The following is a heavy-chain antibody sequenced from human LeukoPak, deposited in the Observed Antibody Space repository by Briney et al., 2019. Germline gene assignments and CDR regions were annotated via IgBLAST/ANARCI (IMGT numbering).Heavy chain of an antibody. V-gene: IGHV3-48*02. CDR1: GFTFSSYS. Sequence: GGSLRLSCAASGFTFSSYSMNWVRQAPGKGLEWVSYISSSSSTIYYADSVKGRFTISRDNAKNSLCLQMNSLRDEDTAVYYCARDLSNYYGSGSYYNDVDYWGQGTLVTVSA. CDR3: ARDLSNYYGSGSYYNDVDY. J-gene: IGHJ4*02. CDR2: ISSSSSTI. D-gene: IGHD3-10*01.